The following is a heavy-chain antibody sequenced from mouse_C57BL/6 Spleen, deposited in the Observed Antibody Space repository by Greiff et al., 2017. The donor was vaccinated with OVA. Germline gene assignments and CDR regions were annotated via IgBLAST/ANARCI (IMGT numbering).Heavy chain of an antibody. CDR3: AARGYDYAMDY. Sequence: VQLQQPGAELVKPGASVKLSCKASGYTFTSYWMQWVKQRPGQGLEWIGEIDPSDSYTNYNQKFKGKATLTVDTSSSTAYMQRSSLTSEDSAVYYCAARGYDYAMDYWGQGTSVTVSS. J-gene: IGHJ4*01. V-gene: IGHV1-50*01. D-gene: IGHD2-2*01. CDR1: GYTFTSYW. CDR2: IDPSDSYT.